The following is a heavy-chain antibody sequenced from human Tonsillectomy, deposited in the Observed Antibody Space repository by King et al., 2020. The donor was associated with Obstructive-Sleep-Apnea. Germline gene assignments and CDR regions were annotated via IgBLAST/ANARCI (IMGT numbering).Heavy chain of an antibody. J-gene: IGHJ2*01. D-gene: IGHD3-9*01. CDR1: GFTFSSYA. Sequence: VQLVESGGGVVQPGRSLRLSCAASGFTFSSYAMHWVRQAPGKGLEWVAVISYDGSNKYYADSVKGRFTISRDNSKNTLYLQMNSLRAEDTAVYYCARSNWLLIDWYVDLWGRGTLVTVSS. CDR2: ISYDGSNK. V-gene: IGHV3-30-3*01. CDR3: ARSNWLLIDWYVDL.